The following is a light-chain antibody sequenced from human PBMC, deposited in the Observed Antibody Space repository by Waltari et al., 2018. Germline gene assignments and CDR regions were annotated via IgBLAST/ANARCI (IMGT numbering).Light chain of an antibody. J-gene: IGLJ2*01. CDR1: SSDIGGYNL. CDR2: DFN. V-gene: IGLV2-23*02. Sequence: QSALTQPDSVSGSPGQWITISCTGTSSDIGGYNLVSWYQQHPGNSPKLMIYDFNKRRSGVSNRFSGAKSGNTASLTISGLQTEDEADYYCCSYGGSFTWIFGGGTKLTVL. CDR3: CSYGGSFTWI.